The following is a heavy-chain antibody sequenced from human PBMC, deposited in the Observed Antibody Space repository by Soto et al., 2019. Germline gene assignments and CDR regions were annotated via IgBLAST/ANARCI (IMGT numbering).Heavy chain of an antibody. CDR1: GGSITSGSYY. Sequence: PSETLSLTCTVSGGSITSGSYYWGWIRQPPGKGLEWIGSIYYSGSTYYNPSLKSRVTISVDTSKNQFSLKLSSVTAADTAVYYCARVFGFGGMDVWGQGTTVT. CDR3: ARVFGFGGMDV. J-gene: IGHJ6*02. D-gene: IGHD3-10*01. CDR2: IYYSGST. V-gene: IGHV4-39*07.